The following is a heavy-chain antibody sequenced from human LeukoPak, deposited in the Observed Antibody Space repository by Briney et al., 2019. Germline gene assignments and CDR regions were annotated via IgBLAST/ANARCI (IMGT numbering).Heavy chain of an antibody. CDR2: IYTSGST. Sequence: SETLSLTCTVSGGSISSSSYHWGWIRQPAGKGLEWIGRIYTSGSTNYNPSLKSRVTMSVDTSKNQFSLKLSSVTAADTAVYYCAREDHYGSGSYERMRHPKYYYYYYMDVWGQGTMVTVSS. CDR3: AREDHYGSGSYERMRHPKYYYYYYMDV. CDR1: GGSISSSSYH. J-gene: IGHJ6*03. V-gene: IGHV4-61*02. D-gene: IGHD3-10*01.